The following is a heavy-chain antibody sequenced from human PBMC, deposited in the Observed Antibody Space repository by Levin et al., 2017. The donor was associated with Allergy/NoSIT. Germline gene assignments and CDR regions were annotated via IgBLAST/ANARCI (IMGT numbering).Heavy chain of an antibody. Sequence: SFTPSGGTFSRYGITWVRQAPGQFLSFLFFLLPLFFPPLSSPPFHCRVTFTADESTTTAYMELSSLRSEDTAVYYCARDLRLSAFDIWGQGTMVTVSS. D-gene: IGHD3-16*01. CDR3: ARDLRLSAFDI. CDR1: GGTFSRYG. V-gene: IGHV1-69*01. CDR2: LLPLFFPP. J-gene: IGHJ3*02.